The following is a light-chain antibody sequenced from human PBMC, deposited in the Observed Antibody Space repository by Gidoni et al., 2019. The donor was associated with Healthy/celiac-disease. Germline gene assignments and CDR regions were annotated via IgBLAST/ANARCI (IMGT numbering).Light chain of an antibody. Sequence: EIVITQSPATLSVSPGERATLSCRASQSVSSNLAWYQQKPGKAPRLLIYGASTRATGIPARFSGSGSGTEFTLTISSLQSEDFAVYYCQQYNNWPPAFGQGTRLEIK. J-gene: IGKJ5*01. V-gene: IGKV3-15*01. CDR3: QQYNNWPPA. CDR2: GAS. CDR1: QSVSSN.